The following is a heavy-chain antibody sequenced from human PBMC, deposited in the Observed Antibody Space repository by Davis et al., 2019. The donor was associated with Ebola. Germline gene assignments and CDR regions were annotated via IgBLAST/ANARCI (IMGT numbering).Heavy chain of an antibody. D-gene: IGHD1-1*01. V-gene: IGHV3-23*01. CDR2: ISAGGTAP. CDR3: AGDPNWESGS. CDR1: EFTFSNYG. Sequence: PGGSLRLSCVASEFTFSNYGMTWVRQAPGKGLEWVSSISAGGTAPYYADSVKGRFTISRDNSKNTLSLQMHSLRADDTAIYYCAGDPNWESGSWGQGTPVSVSS. J-gene: IGHJ5*02.